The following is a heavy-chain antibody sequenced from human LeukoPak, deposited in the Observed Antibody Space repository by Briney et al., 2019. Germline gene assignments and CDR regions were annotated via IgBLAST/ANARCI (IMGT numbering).Heavy chain of an antibody. CDR3: ARQSPVRGWDIVVVPAATPPEGGFDY. V-gene: IGHV3-48*01. CDR1: GFTFSSYS. D-gene: IGHD2-2*01. CDR2: ISSSSSTI. Sequence: GGSLRLSCAAAGFTFSSYSMNWVRQAPGKGLEWVSYISSSSSTIYYADSVKGRFTISRDNAKNSLYLQMNSLRAEDTAVYYCARQSPVRGWDIVVVPAATPPEGGFDYWGQGTLVTVSS. J-gene: IGHJ4*02.